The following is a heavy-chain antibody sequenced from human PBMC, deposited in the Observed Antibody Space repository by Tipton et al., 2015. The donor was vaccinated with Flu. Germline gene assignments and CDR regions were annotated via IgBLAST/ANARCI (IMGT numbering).Heavy chain of an antibody. D-gene: IGHD2-15*01. Sequence: TLSLTCAVSGYSISSGYYWDWIRQPPEMGLEWIGSIYHSGSTNSNPSLKSRVTIAVDTSKNQLSLKLSSVTAADTAVYYCARRAHCSGGSCFLDYWGQGTLVTVSS. CDR3: ARRAHCSGGSCFLDY. CDR1: GYSISSGYY. V-gene: IGHV4-38-2*01. J-gene: IGHJ4*02. CDR2: IYHSGST.